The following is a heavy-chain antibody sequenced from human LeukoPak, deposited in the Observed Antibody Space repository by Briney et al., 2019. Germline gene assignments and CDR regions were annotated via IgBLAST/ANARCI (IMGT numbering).Heavy chain of an antibody. CDR2: INHSGST. V-gene: IGHV4-34*01. J-gene: IGHJ4*02. CDR1: GGSFSGYY. CDR3: ARVWQQGFDY. D-gene: IGHD1/OR15-1a*01. Sequence: SETLSLTCAVYGGSFSGYYWSWIRQPPGKGLEWIGEINHSGSTNYNPSLKSRVTISVDTSKNQFSLKLSSVTAADTAVYYCARVWQQGFDYWGQGTLVTVSS.